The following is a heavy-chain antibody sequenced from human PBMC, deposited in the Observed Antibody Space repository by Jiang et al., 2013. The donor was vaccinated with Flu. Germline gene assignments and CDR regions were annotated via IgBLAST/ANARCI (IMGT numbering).Heavy chain of an antibody. V-gene: IGHV3-23*01. Sequence: RDNSKNTLYLQMNSLRAEDTAVYYCAEIRFWSGSIDYWGQGTLVTVSS. CDR3: AEIRFWSGSIDY. D-gene: IGHD3-3*01. J-gene: IGHJ4*02.